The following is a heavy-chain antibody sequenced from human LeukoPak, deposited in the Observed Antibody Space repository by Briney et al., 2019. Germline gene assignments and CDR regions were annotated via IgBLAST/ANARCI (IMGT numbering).Heavy chain of an antibody. Sequence: SETLSLTCTVSGGSISGYYWGWIRQPPGKGLEWMGYFYNRGTTNYNPSLKSRITMSVDTSKNQFSLKLTSVTAADTAVYNCARDFKYYGSSGYYAFDIWGQGTMVTVSS. J-gene: IGHJ3*02. CDR1: GGSISGYY. CDR3: ARDFKYYGSSGYYAFDI. CDR2: FYNRGTT. V-gene: IGHV4-59*01. D-gene: IGHD3-22*01.